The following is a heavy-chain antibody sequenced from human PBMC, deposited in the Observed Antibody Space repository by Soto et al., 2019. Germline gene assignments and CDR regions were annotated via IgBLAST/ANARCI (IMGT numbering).Heavy chain of an antibody. CDR2: INAGNGNT. V-gene: IGHV1-3*01. J-gene: IGHJ4*02. Sequence: GASVKVSCKASGYTFTSYAMHWVRQAPGQRLEWMGWINAGNGNTKYSQKFQGRVTITRDTSASTAYMELSSLRSEDTAVFYCARAPSWYYFDFWGKGTLVTVAS. CDR1: GYTFTSYA. D-gene: IGHD6-13*01. CDR3: ARAPSWYYFDF.